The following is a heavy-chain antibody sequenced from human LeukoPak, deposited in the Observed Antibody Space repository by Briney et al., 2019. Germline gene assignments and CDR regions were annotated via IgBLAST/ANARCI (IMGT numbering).Heavy chain of an antibody. CDR3: ATDSSGYYVGY. V-gene: IGHV1-2*06. CDR1: GYTFTGYY. D-gene: IGHD3-22*01. CDR2: INPNSGGT. Sequence: ASVKVSCXASGYTFTGYYMHWVRQAPGQGLEWMGRINPNSGGTNYAQKFQGRVTMTRDTSISTAYMELSRLRSDDTAVYYCATDSSGYYVGYWGQGTLVTVSS. J-gene: IGHJ4*02.